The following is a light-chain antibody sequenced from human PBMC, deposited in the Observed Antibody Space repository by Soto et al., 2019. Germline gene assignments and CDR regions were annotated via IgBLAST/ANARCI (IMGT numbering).Light chain of an antibody. Sequence: DIQMTQSPSSLSAFVGDRVTLTCRASQGISNQLNWYQLRPGKAPTLLIYTASSLQTGVSSRCSGSGSGTDFTLTISSLEPEDFAIYYCQQSFSTPFTFGRGTRLEIK. CDR1: QGISNQ. CDR2: TAS. J-gene: IGKJ5*01. V-gene: IGKV1-39*01. CDR3: QQSFSTPFT.